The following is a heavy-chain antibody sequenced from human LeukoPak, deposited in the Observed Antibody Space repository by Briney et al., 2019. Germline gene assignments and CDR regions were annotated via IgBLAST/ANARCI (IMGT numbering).Heavy chain of an antibody. V-gene: IGHV3-23*01. CDR3: AEDREGLSSGYDLEYFDY. CDR2: ISGGGGTT. CDR1: GFTFSSYA. D-gene: IGHD5-12*01. J-gene: IGHJ4*02. Sequence: PGGSLRLSCAASGFTFSSYAMNWVRQAPGKGLEWVSAISGGGGTTYYADSVKGRFTISRDNSKNTLFLQMNSLRAEDTAVYYRAEDREGLSSGYDLEYFDYWGQGTLVTVSS.